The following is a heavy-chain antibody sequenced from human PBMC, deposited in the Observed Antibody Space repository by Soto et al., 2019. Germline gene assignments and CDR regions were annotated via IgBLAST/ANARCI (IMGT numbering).Heavy chain of an antibody. CDR3: VHSRIAAAGRLFDY. J-gene: IGHJ4*02. CDR1: GFSLSTNGVG. Sequence: QITLKESGPTLVKPTQTLTLTCTFSGFSLSTNGVGVGWIRQPPGKALEWLALIYWDDDKRYSPSLKSRLTITKDTYKNQVVLTMTNMDPVDTATYYCVHSRIAAAGRLFDYWGQGTLVTVSS. D-gene: IGHD6-13*01. V-gene: IGHV2-5*02. CDR2: IYWDDDK.